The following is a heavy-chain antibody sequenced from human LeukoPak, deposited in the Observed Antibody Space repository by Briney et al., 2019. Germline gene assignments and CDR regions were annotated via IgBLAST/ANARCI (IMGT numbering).Heavy chain of an antibody. D-gene: IGHD4-23*01. CDR1: GYTFTAYY. Sequence: ASVKVSCKASGYTFTAYYIHWVRQAPGQGLEWMGWINPNTGGTKCAQKFQDRVTMTRDTSISTDYMELSSLRSDDTAVYYCARSSSTTVVKKWFDPWGQGTLVTVSS. CDR3: ARSSSTTVVKKWFDP. V-gene: IGHV1-2*02. J-gene: IGHJ5*02. CDR2: INPNTGGT.